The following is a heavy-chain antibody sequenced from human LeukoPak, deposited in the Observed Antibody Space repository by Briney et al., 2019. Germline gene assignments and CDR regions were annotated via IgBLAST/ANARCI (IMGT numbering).Heavy chain of an antibody. J-gene: IGHJ4*02. D-gene: IGHD3-3*01. CDR1: GGSISSGDYY. V-gene: IGHV4-30-4*08. Sequence: SETLSLTCAVSGGSISSGDYYWSWIRQPPGKGLEWIGYIYYGGSTYYNPSLKSRVTISVDTSKNQFSLKLSSVTAADTAVYYCARSTPSGYDFWSGYFDYWGQGTLVTVSS. CDR3: ARSTPSGYDFWSGYFDY. CDR2: IYYGGST.